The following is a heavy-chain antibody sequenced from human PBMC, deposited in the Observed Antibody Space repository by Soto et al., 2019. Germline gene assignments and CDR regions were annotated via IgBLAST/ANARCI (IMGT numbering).Heavy chain of an antibody. Sequence: QEELVESGGGVVQPGRSLRLSCAASGFTFSGFGMHWVLQAPGKGLEWVAVISYDGTNAIYADSVKGRFSVSRDNSNTIVDLQMNSLRNADTARYYCARWVKREGESFLTTDRWGQGTLGTVSS. D-gene: IGHD3-10*01. V-gene: IGHV3-30*03. J-gene: IGHJ5*02. CDR2: ISYDGTNA. CDR1: GFTFSGFG. CDR3: ARWVKREGESFLTTDR.